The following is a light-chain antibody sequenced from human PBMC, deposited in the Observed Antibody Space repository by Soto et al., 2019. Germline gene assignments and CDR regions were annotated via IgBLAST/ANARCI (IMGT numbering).Light chain of an antibody. V-gene: IGLV2-14*01. Sequence: QSSLTHPASVTGSPGQSITISCTGTSGDVGAYNYVSWFQQHPGKAPTLIISEVSNRPSGVSNRFSGSKSGNAASLTISGLQAEDEADYFCFSFITDETHVFGTGTKV. J-gene: IGLJ1*01. CDR3: FSFITDETHV. CDR1: SGDVGAYNY. CDR2: EVS.